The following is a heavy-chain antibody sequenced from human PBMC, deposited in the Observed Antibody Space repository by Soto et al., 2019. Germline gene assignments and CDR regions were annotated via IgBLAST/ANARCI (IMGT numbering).Heavy chain of an antibody. J-gene: IGHJ5*02. CDR1: GFTFSNAW. CDR3: TTDIVVVPAATNCFDP. Sequence: EVQLVESGGGLVKPGGSLRLSCAASGFTFSNAWMSWVRQAPGKGLEWVGRIKSKTDGGTTDYAAPVKGRFTISRDDSKNTLYLQMNSLKTEDTAVYYCTTDIVVVPAATNCFDPWGHGALVTVSS. CDR2: IKSKTDGGTT. D-gene: IGHD2-2*01. V-gene: IGHV3-15*01.